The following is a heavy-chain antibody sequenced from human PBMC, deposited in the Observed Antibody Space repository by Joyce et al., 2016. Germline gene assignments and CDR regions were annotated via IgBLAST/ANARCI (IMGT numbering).Heavy chain of an antibody. V-gene: IGHV4-34*01. Sequence: QVQLQQWGAGLLKPSETLSLTCAVYGGSFSGYYWSWIRQPPGKGLEWIGEINHRGSTNDNPSRESRVTISVDTSKNQFSLGLSSVTAADTAVYYCARGLSAFDYSNYAGYDYWGQGTLVTVSS. D-gene: IGHD4-11*01. J-gene: IGHJ4*02. CDR2: INHRGST. CDR3: ARGLSAFDYSNYAGYDY. CDR1: GGSFSGYY.